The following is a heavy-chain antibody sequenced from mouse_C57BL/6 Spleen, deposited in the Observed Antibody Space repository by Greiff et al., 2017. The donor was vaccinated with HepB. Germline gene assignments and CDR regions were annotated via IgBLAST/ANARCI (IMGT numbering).Heavy chain of an antibody. Sequence: EVKLMESGAELVRPGASVKLSCTASGFNIKDYYMHWVKQRPEQGLEWIGRIDPEDGDTEYAPKFQGKATMTADTSSSTAYLQLSSLTSEDTAVYYCTTNDGYQRGFAYWGQGTLVTVSA. J-gene: IGHJ3*01. CDR2: IDPEDGDT. V-gene: IGHV14-1*01. CDR3: TTNDGYQRGFAY. CDR1: GFNIKDYY. D-gene: IGHD2-3*01.